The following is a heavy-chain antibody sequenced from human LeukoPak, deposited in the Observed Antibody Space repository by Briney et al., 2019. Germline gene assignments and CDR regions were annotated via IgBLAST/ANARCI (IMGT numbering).Heavy chain of an antibody. CDR3: ARGLSGYGPEYYFDY. J-gene: IGHJ4*02. V-gene: IGHV1-18*01. D-gene: IGHD5-12*01. CDR1: GYTFTSYG. CDR2: ISAYNGNT. Sequence: GASVKVSCKASGYTFTSYGISWVRQAPGQGLEWMGWISAYNGNTNYAQKLQGRVTMTTDTSTSTAYMELRSLRSDDTAMYYCARGLSGYGPEYYFDYWGQGTLVTVSS.